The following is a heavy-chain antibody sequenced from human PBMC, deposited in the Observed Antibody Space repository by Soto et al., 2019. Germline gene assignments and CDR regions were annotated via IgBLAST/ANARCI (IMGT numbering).Heavy chain of an antibody. V-gene: IGHV3-23*01. Sequence: EVQLLESGGGLVEPGGSLRLSCAASGFTFSSYAMTWVRQAPGKGLEWVSGLSNSGANTYYADSVKGRFTISRDNSKNPLYLQMNSLRVEDTAVYYCAKRYGSAGNCAGFDFWGQGTLVTVSS. CDR1: GFTFSSYA. CDR2: LSNSGANT. D-gene: IGHD2-15*01. J-gene: IGHJ4*02. CDR3: AKRYGSAGNCAGFDF.